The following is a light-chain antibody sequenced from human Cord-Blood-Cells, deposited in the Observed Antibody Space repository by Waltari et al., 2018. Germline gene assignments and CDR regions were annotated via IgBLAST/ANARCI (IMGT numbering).Light chain of an antibody. Sequence: QSALTQPASVSGSPGQSITISCTGTSSDVGGYNYVSWYQQHPGKAPKLMIYDVSKRPQGVSNRFSGSKSGNTASRTISGLQAEDEADYYCSSYTSSSTLVFGGGTKLTVL. CDR2: DVS. J-gene: IGLJ3*02. V-gene: IGLV2-14*01. CDR1: SSDVGGYNY. CDR3: SSYTSSSTLV.